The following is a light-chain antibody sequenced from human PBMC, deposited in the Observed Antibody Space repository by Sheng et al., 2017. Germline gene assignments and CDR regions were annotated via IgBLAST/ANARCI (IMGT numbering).Light chain of an antibody. CDR3: CSYAGSTSWV. CDR2: EVS. Sequence: QSALTQPASVSGSPGQSITISCTGSSRDVGSYNLVSWYQQHPGKAPKLMIYEVSKWPSGVSNRFSGSKSGNTASLTISGLQAEDEAEYYCCSYAGSTSWVFGGGTKLTV. J-gene: IGLJ3*02. V-gene: IGLV2-23*02. CDR1: SRDVGSYNL.